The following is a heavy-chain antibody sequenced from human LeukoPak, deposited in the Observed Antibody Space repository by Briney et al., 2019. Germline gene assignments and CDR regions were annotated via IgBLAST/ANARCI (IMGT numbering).Heavy chain of an antibody. V-gene: IGHV4-61*08. CDR2: IYYSGST. Sequence: PSQTLSLTCTVSGGSISSGDYYWSWIRQPPGKGLEWIGYIYYSGSTNYNPSLKSRVTISVDTSKNRFSLKLSSVTAADTAVYYCARGLLDGYTHPAAFDIWGQGTMVTVSS. CDR3: ARGLLDGYTHPAAFDI. D-gene: IGHD5-24*01. CDR1: GGSISSGDYY. J-gene: IGHJ3*02.